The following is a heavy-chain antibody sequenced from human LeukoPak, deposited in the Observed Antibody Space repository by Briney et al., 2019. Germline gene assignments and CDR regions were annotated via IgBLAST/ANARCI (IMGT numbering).Heavy chain of an antibody. V-gene: IGHV3-48*01. Sequence: GGSLRLSCAASGFTFSSYSMNWVRQAPGKGLEWVSYISSSSSTIYYADSVKGRFTISGDNAKNSLYLQMNSLRAEDTAVYYCARYSGSFYYYYYMDVWGKGTTVTVS. D-gene: IGHD1-26*01. J-gene: IGHJ6*03. CDR1: GFTFSSYS. CDR2: ISSSSSTI. CDR3: ARYSGSFYYYYYMDV.